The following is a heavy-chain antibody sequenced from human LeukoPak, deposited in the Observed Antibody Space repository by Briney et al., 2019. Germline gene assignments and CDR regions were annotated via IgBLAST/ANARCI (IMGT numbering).Heavy chain of an antibody. CDR2: IHYRGST. CDR1: GGSISSDSYY. D-gene: IGHD3-16*01. Sequence: SETLSLTCTVSGGSISSDSYYWGWIRQPPGKGLEWIGSIHYRGSTYYNPSLKSRVTISVDTSKNQFSLKLSSVTAADTAVYYCAREGGETSGHYWGQGTLVTVSS. J-gene: IGHJ4*02. V-gene: IGHV4-39*07. CDR3: AREGGETSGHY.